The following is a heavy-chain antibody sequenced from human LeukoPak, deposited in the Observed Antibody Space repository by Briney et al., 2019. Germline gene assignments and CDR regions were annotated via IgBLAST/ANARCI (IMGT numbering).Heavy chain of an antibody. D-gene: IGHD3-3*01. V-gene: IGHV3-30*02. CDR3: ARGSRITIFGVVHYYMDV. J-gene: IGHJ6*03. CDR2: IRYDGSNK. Sequence: PGGSLRLSCAASGFTFSSYGMHWVRQAPGKGLEWVAFIRYDGSNKYYADSVKGRFTISRDNSKNTLYLQMNSLRAEDTAVYYCARGSRITIFGVVHYYMDVWGKGTTVTVSS. CDR1: GFTFSSYG.